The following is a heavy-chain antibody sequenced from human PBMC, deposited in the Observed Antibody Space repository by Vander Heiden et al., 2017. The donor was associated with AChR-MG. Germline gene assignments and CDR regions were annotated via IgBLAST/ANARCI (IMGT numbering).Heavy chain of an antibody. CDR3: ARDRHYGDYGSPIDY. CDR1: GFPFSDYY. V-gene: IGHV3-11*06. CDR2: ISSSSSYT. Sequence: QVQLVESGGGLVKPGGSLRLTCAASGFPFSDYYMSWIRQAPGKGLEWVSYISSSSSYTNYADSVKGRFTISRDNAKNSLYLQMNSLRAEDTAVYYCARDRHYGDYGSPIDYWGQGTLVTVSS. D-gene: IGHD4-17*01. J-gene: IGHJ4*02.